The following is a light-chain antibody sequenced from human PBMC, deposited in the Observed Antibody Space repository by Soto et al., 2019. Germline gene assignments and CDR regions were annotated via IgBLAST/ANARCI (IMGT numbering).Light chain of an antibody. CDR2: GTS. Sequence: DIQMTQSPSSLSGSAGDRVTITCRASQSISGYLNWYQQKPGKAPKVLMYGTSILRTGVSSRFSGSGSGTDFTLTINSLQPEDFATYYCQQSYSTPWTFGQGTKVEIK. CDR3: QQSYSTPWT. CDR1: QSISGY. V-gene: IGKV1-39*01. J-gene: IGKJ1*01.